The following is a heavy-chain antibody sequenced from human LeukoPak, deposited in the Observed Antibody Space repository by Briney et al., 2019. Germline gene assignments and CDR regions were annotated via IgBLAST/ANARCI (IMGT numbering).Heavy chain of an antibody. Sequence: GGSLRLSCAASGFTFSAYWMNWVRQGPGKGLVWVSRINSDGSTTDYADSVRGRLTTSRDNAKNTLYLQMNSLRVEDTAVYYCVRDSSGSYWGQGTLVTVSS. CDR1: GFTFSAYW. CDR2: INSDGSTT. V-gene: IGHV3-74*01. CDR3: VRDSSGSY. J-gene: IGHJ4*02. D-gene: IGHD3-22*01.